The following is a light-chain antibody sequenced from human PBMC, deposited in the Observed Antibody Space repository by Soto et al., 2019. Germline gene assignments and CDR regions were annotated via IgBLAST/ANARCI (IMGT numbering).Light chain of an antibody. CDR3: QQYNNWPPLT. V-gene: IGKV3D-15*01. Sequence: EIVLTQSPGTLSLSPGERYTLSCMAIQSVIANYLAWYQQKPGQAPRLLIYGASNRAPGIPARFSGSGSGTEFTLTISSLQSEDFAVYYCQQYNNWPPLTVGGGTQVDIK. CDR1: QSVIAN. J-gene: IGKJ4*01. CDR2: GAS.